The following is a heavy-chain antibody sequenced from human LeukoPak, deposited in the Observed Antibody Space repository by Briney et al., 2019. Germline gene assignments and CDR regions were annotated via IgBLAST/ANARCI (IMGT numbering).Heavy chain of an antibody. V-gene: IGHV4-34*01. J-gene: IGHJ6*03. CDR2: INHSGST. Sequence: SETLSLTCAVYGGSFSGYYWSWIRQPPGKGLEWIGEINHSGSTNYNPSLKNRVTISVDTSKNQFSLKLSSVTAADTAVYYCARGGMITGTPYYYYYYMDVWGKGTTVTVSS. CDR3: ARGGMITGTPYYYYYYMDV. D-gene: IGHD1-7*01. CDR1: GGSFSGYY.